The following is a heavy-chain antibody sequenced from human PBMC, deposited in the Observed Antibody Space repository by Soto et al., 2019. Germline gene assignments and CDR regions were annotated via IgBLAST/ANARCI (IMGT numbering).Heavy chain of an antibody. V-gene: IGHV3-74*01. CDR2: INSNVSST. Sequence: AESMSLSCAPSGFTFSSYWMHWVRQAPGKGLVWISRINSNVSSTSYAETVKGRVTISRDKAKNTVYLEMNSLRAEDTAVYYCARESRIRTRHFYDCYGMDVWGQGTMVTVSS. CDR3: ARESRIRTRHFYDCYGMDV. J-gene: IGHJ6*02. CDR1: GFTFSSYW.